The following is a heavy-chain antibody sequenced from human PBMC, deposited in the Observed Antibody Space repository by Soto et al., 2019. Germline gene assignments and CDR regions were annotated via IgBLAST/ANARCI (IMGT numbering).Heavy chain of an antibody. CDR2: IFYSGST. V-gene: IGHV4-39*01. D-gene: IGHD2-21*01. Sequence: QLQLLESGPGLVKASETLSLTCNVSGGSISTSRSYWAWIRQPPGKGLEWLANIFYSGSTYYNPSVANQVTVYVDTSNNECYLTLKSVTAADTAVYYCARQPTTGDTDLWFDPWGQGNLVTVSS. CDR3: ARQPTTGDTDLWFDP. CDR1: GGSISTSRSY. J-gene: IGHJ5*02.